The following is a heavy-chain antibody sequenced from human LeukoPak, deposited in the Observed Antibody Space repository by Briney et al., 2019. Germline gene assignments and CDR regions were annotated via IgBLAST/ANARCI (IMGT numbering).Heavy chain of an antibody. Sequence: SETLSLACTVSGYSISSGYYWGWIRQSPGKGLEWIGSINHSGSAYYNPSLKSRVTISVDTSKNQFSLKLSSVTAADTAVYYCARVGAWAFDYWGQGTLVTVSS. V-gene: IGHV4-38-2*02. CDR1: GYSISSGYY. CDR2: INHSGSA. J-gene: IGHJ4*02. D-gene: IGHD4/OR15-4a*01. CDR3: ARVGAWAFDY.